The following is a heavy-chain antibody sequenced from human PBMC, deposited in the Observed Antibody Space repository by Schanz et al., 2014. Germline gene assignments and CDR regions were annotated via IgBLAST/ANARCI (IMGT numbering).Heavy chain of an antibody. CDR2: INQDGSEK. Sequence: EVQLLESGGGLVQPGESLRLSCAASGFSFSNYWMSWVRQAPGKGLEWVANINQDGSEKYYVDSVKGRFTISRDNAKKSLYLRMNSPRAEDTAVYYCAKDQGSYGSGSYSYFDYWGEGTLAAFSS. D-gene: IGHD3-10*01. J-gene: IGHJ4*02. CDR3: AKDQGSYGSGSYSYFDY. CDR1: GFSFSNYW. V-gene: IGHV3-7*05.